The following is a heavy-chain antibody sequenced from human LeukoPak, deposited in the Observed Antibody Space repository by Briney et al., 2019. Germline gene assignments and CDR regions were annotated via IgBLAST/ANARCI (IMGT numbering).Heavy chain of an antibody. Sequence: SETLSLTCTVSGGSISSYYWSWIRQPTGKGLEWIGYIYYSGSTNYNPSLKSRVTISVDTSKNQFSLKLSSVTAADTAVYYCARGPPGDYYYGMDVWGQGTTVTVSS. CDR2: IYYSGST. V-gene: IGHV4-59*01. CDR3: ARGPPGDYYYGMDV. D-gene: IGHD4-17*01. CDR1: GGSISSYY. J-gene: IGHJ6*02.